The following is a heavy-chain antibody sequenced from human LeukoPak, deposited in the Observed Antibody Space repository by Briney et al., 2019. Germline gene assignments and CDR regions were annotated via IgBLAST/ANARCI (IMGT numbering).Heavy chain of an antibody. Sequence: PSETPSLTCAVYGGSFSGYYWSWIRQPPGKGLEWIGEINHSGSTNYNPSLKSRVTMSVDTSKNQFSLKLSSVTAADTAGYYCARESYSSGWYYFDYWGQGTLVTVSS. V-gene: IGHV4-34*01. D-gene: IGHD6-19*01. CDR1: GGSFSGYY. CDR3: ARESYSSGWYYFDY. CDR2: INHSGST. J-gene: IGHJ4*02.